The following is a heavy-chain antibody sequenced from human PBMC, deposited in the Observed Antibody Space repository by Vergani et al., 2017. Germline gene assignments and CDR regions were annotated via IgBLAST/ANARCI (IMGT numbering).Heavy chain of an antibody. V-gene: IGHV1-2*02. CDR3: ARPYYFGSGSLHH. J-gene: IGHJ1*01. CDR1: GYTFTAYY. Sequence: QVQLVQSGAEVKKPGASVKVSCKASGYTFTAYYMHWVRQAPGHGLEWMGWINPNSGGTNYAQKFQGRVTMTRDTSISTAYMELSRLRSDDTAVYYCARPYYFGSGSLHHWGQGTLVTVSS. CDR2: INPNSGGT. D-gene: IGHD3-10*01.